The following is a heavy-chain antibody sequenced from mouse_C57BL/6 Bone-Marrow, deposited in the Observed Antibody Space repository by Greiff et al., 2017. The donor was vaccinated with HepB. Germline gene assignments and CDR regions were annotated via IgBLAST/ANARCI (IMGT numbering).Heavy chain of an antibody. V-gene: IGHV5-16*01. Sequence: EVNVVESEGGLVQPGSSMKLSCTASGFTFSDYYMAWVRQVPEKGLEWVANINYDGSSTYYLDSLKSRFIISRDNAKNILYLQMSSLKSEDTATYYCARVGGGSGAYWGQGTLVTVSA. J-gene: IGHJ3*01. D-gene: IGHD1-1*01. CDR2: INYDGSST. CDR1: GFTFSDYY. CDR3: ARVGGGSGAY.